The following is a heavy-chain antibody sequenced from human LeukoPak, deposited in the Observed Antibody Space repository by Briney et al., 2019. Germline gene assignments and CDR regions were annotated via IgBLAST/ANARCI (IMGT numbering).Heavy chain of an antibody. CDR2: IDTDGSYT. V-gene: IGHV3-74*01. CDR1: GFPFSSYW. J-gene: IGHJ4*02. CDR3: ATDMTGAKGR. Sequence: GGSLRLSCAASGFPFSSYWMHWVRQAPGKGLVWVSRIDTDGSYTSYADSVKGRFTISRDNAKNTLYLQMNNLRAEDTAVYYCATDMTGAKGRWGQGTLVTVSS. D-gene: IGHD1-26*01.